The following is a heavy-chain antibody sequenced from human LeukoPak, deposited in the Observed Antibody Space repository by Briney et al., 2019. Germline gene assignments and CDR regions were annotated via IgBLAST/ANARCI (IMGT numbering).Heavy chain of an antibody. CDR1: GYTFTSYD. CDR3: ARGDYGRDAFDI. Sequence: ASVKVSCKASGYTFTSYDINWVRQATGQGLEWMGWMNSNSGNTGYAQKFQGRVTMTRNTSISTAYMELSSLRSEDTAVYYCARGDYGRDAFDIWGQGTMVTVSS. J-gene: IGHJ3*02. CDR2: MNSNSGNT. D-gene: IGHD4/OR15-4a*01. V-gene: IGHV1-8*01.